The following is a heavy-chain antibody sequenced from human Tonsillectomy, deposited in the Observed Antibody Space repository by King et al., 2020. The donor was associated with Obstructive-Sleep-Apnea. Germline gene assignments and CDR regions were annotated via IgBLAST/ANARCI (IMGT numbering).Heavy chain of an antibody. V-gene: IGHV3-23*04. CDR2: ISGSGGST. J-gene: IGHJ4*02. Sequence: VQLVESGGGLVQPGGSLRLSCAASGFTFSSYAMSWVRHAPGKGLEWVSAISGSGGSTYYADPVKGRFTISRDNSKNTLSLQMNSLRAEDTAVYYCAKLYYDSSASLEADYWGQGTLVTVSS. CDR3: AKLYYDSSASLEADY. D-gene: IGHD3-22*01. CDR1: GFTFSSYA.